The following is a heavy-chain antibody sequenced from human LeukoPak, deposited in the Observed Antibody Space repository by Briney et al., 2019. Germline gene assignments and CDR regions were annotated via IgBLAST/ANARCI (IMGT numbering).Heavy chain of an antibody. CDR2: ITPKSGDT. V-gene: IGHV1-2*02. CDR1: GYTFSDFY. Sequence: ASVKVSCKASGYTFSDFYIHWVRQAPGQGLEYVGWITPKSGDTYSPQRFQGRVTMPRDASISTAYMELSSLRSDDTAVYLCAIVRLADERACAYWGQGTLVTVSS. D-gene: IGHD3-3*02. CDR3: AIVRLADERACAY. J-gene: IGHJ4*02.